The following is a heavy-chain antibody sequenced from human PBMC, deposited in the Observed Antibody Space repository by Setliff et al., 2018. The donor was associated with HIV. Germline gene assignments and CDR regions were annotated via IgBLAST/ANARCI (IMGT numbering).Heavy chain of an antibody. CDR3: VPHYHVE. CDR1: GFSFSTST. V-gene: IGHV3-7*01. Sequence: GESLKISCAASGFSFSTSTMSWVRQAPGKGLEWVTNISPDGRQKGYVDSVRGRFTISRDNAKNSLYLQMNSLRGEDTAVYFCVPHYHVEWGQGTLVTVSS. D-gene: IGHD3-10*01. J-gene: IGHJ4*02. CDR2: ISPDGRQK.